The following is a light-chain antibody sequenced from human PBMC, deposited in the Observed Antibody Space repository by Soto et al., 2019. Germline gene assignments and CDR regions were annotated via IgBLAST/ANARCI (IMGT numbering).Light chain of an antibody. CDR3: YHYGRTHAT. CDR1: QSVSSSY. V-gene: IGKV3-20*01. CDR2: GTS. Sequence: VLAQSPGTLSLSPGGRATLSRSASQSVSSSYLAWYQHKPGHAPRLLIYGTSSRATGIPDRFSCSESRTELTPTITTLEPEDFAVYYCYHYGRTHATYGGGTKV. J-gene: IGKJ4*01.